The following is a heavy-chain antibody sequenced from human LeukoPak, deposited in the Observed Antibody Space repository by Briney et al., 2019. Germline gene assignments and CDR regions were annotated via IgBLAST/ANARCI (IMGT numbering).Heavy chain of an antibody. Sequence: ASVKVSCKASGYTFTDYYMHWVRQATGQGLEWMGWMNPNSGNTGYAQKFQGRVTITRNTSISTAYMELSSLRSEDTAVYYCARAISVEDYYYCYYMDVWGKGTTVTVSS. CDR3: ARAISVEDYYYCYYMDV. CDR1: GYTFTDYY. CDR2: MNPNSGNT. D-gene: IGHD1-1*01. V-gene: IGHV1-8*03. J-gene: IGHJ6*03.